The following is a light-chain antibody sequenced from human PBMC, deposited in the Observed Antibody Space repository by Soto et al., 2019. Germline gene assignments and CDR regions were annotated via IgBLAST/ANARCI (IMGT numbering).Light chain of an antibody. Sequence: IVLTQSPGALSLSPVERATLSCLARPSVSSSYLAWSQQNPVQATRLLTYDTSTRATGIPARFRGSGAGTDVTLTISRREPEDFAVYYCQQHSNWPRTFGRGTKVEIK. CDR3: QQHSNWPRT. J-gene: IGKJ4*01. CDR2: DTS. V-gene: IGKV3D-20*02. CDR1: PSVSSSY.